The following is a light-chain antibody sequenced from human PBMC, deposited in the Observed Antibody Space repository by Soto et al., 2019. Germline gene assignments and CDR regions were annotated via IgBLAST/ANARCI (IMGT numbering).Light chain of an antibody. J-gene: IGLJ3*02. CDR1: SSDVGAYNY. CDR2: EVS. Sequence: QSALTQPPSASGSPGQSVTIPCTGTSSDVGAYNYVSWYQQHPGTAPKLMIYEVSKRPSGVPVRFSGSKSGNTASLTVSGLQAEDEADYYCSSFAGTNNFVLFGGGTKVTVL. V-gene: IGLV2-8*01. CDR3: SSFAGTNNFVL.